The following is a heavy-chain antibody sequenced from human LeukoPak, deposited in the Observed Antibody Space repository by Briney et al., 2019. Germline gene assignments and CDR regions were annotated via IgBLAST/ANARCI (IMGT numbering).Heavy chain of an antibody. CDR3: ARVYYGSGSYYFNFDY. CDR2: IYYSGST. J-gene: IGHJ4*02. Sequence: SQTLSLTCTVSGGSISSGGYYWSWIRQHPGKGLEWIGYIYYSGSTYYNPSLKSRVTISVDTSKNQFPLKLSSVTAADTAVYYCARVYYGSGSYYFNFDYWGQGTLVTVSS. D-gene: IGHD3-10*01. CDR1: GGSISSGGYY. V-gene: IGHV4-31*03.